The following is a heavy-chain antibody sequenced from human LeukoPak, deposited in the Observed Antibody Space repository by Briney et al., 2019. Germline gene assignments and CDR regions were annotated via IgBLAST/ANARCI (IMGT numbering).Heavy chain of an antibody. CDR1: GYTFTSYG. CDR3: ARDPYYDSSGYTYFDY. V-gene: IGHV1-18*01. J-gene: IGHJ4*02. D-gene: IGHD3-22*01. Sequence: ASVTVSCKASGYTFTSYGISWVRQAPGQGLEWMGWISAYNGNTNYAQKLQGRVTMTTDTSTSTAYMELRSLRSDDTAVYYCARDPYYDSSGYTYFDYWGQGTLVTVSS. CDR2: ISAYNGNT.